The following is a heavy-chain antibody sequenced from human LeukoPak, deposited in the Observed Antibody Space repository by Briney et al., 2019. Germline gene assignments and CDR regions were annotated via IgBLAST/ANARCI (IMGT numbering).Heavy chain of an antibody. D-gene: IGHD3-10*01. J-gene: IGHJ3*02. CDR3: AKSNGYGLVDI. CDR1: GDSITNYY. CDR2: IYYSGST. Sequence: PSETLSLTCTVSGDSITNYYWSWIRQPPGKGLEWIGYIYYSGSTNYNPSLKSRVVISVDMSKNQFSLKLSSVTAADTAVYYCAKSNGYGLVDIWGQGTMVTVSS. V-gene: IGHV4-59*12.